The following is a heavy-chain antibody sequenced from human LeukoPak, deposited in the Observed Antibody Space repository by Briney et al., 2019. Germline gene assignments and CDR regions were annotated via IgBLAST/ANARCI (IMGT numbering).Heavy chain of an antibody. CDR3: ARDVGKWESLHFFDY. V-gene: IGHV3-23*01. J-gene: IGHJ4*02. Sequence: GGSLRLSCLTSGFTLSTNAMSWVRQAPGKGLEWISGISGSGASTYYADSVKGRFTISRDDSRNTLYLQMNSLRGDGTAVYYCARDVGKWESLHFFDYWGQGTLVTVSS. D-gene: IGHD1-26*01. CDR1: GFTLSTNA. CDR2: ISGSGAST.